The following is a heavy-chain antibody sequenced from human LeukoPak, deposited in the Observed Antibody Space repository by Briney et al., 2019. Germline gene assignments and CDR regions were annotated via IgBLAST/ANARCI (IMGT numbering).Heavy chain of an antibody. CDR1: GFTFRSYA. Sequence: PGRSLRLSCAVSGFTFRSYAMHWVRQAPGKGLEWVAVISYDGSSKYYADSVKGRFTISRDNSKNTLYLQMNSLRAEDTAAYYCARGSGWYERDAFDIWGRGTLVTVSS. D-gene: IGHD6-19*01. CDR2: ISYDGSSK. CDR3: ARGSGWYERDAFDI. V-gene: IGHV3-30*04. J-gene: IGHJ3*02.